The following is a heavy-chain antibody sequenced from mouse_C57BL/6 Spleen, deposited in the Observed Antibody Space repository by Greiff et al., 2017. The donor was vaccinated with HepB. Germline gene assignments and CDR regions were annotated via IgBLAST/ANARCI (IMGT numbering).Heavy chain of an antibody. Sequence: EVKLVESGGGLVKPGGSLKLSCAASGFTFSDYGMHWVRQAPEKGLEWVAYISSGSSTIYYADTVKGRFTISRDNAKNTLFLQMTSLRSEDTAMYYCAGTTVVAPLAMDYWGQGTSVTVSS. CDR2: ISSGSSTI. V-gene: IGHV5-17*01. CDR3: AGTTVVAPLAMDY. D-gene: IGHD1-1*01. J-gene: IGHJ4*01. CDR1: GFTFSDYG.